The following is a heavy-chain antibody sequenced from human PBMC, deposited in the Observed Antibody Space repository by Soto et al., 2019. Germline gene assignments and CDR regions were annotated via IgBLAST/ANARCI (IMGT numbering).Heavy chain of an antibody. J-gene: IGHJ5*02. CDR1: GFTFSSYS. Sequence: PGGSLRLSCAASGFTFSSYSMNWVRQAPGKGLEWVSYISSSSSTIYYADSVKGRFTISRDNAKNSLYLQMNSLRDEDTAVYYWARGEGDYVWGSYRTYNWFDPWGQGTLVTVSS. V-gene: IGHV3-48*02. CDR3: ARGEGDYVWGSYRTYNWFDP. CDR2: ISSSSSTI. D-gene: IGHD3-16*02.